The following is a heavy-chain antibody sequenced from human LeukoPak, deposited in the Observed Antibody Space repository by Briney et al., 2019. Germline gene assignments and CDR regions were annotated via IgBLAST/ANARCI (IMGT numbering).Heavy chain of an antibody. Sequence: GGFLRLSCAASGFTFSSYSMNWVRQAPGKGLEWVSSISSSSSYIYYADLVEGRFSISRDNAKNSLILQMNSLRAEDTAVYYCARGVGNYRYYFDSWGQGTLVTVSS. V-gene: IGHV3-21*01. CDR3: ARGVGNYRYYFDS. J-gene: IGHJ4*02. CDR1: GFTFSSYS. CDR2: ISSSSSYI. D-gene: IGHD3-22*01.